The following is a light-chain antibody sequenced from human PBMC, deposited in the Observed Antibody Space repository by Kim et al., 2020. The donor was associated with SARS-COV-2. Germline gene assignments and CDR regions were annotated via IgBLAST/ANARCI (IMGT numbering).Light chain of an antibody. CDR1: QNINSN. V-gene: IGKV3D-15*01. Sequence: EIVMTQSPVTLSVSPGEGATLSCRASQNINSNLAWYQQKPGQAPRLLIYGASTRATGIPARFSGSRSGTEFTLTFSSLQSEDFANYYCQQYSEWPFTVGGGTKVDI. J-gene: IGKJ4*01. CDR2: GAS. CDR3: QQYSEWPFT.